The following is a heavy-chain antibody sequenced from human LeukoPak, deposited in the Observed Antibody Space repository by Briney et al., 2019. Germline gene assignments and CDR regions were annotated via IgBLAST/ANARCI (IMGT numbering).Heavy chain of an antibody. CDR2: INHSGST. J-gene: IGHJ4*02. CDR3: ARDPYYDILTVGFDY. D-gene: IGHD3-9*01. Sequence: SSETLSLTCAVCGGSFSGYYWSWIRQPPGKGLEWIGEINHSGSTNYNPSLKSRVTISVDTSKNQFSLKLSSVTAADTAVYYCARDPYYDILTVGFDYWGQGTLVTVSS. V-gene: IGHV4-34*01. CDR1: GGSFSGYY.